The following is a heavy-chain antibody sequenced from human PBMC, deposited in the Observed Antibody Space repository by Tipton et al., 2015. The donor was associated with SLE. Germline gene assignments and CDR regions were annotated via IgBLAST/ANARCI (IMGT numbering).Heavy chain of an antibody. CDR3: ASAAWDYDSSGSGAFDI. V-gene: IGHV4-59*11. CDR2: IYYSGST. Sequence: TLSLTCTVSGGSIRRHYWRWIRQPPGKGLEWIGYIYYSGSTNYNPYLKSRVTISVDTSKNQFSLKLGSGTAADTAVYYCASAAWDYDSSGSGAFDIWGQGTMVTVSS. D-gene: IGHD3-22*01. CDR1: GGSIRRHY. J-gene: IGHJ3*02.